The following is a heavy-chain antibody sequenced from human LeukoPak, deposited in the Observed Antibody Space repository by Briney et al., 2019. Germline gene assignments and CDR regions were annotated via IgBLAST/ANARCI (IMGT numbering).Heavy chain of an antibody. V-gene: IGHV3-66*01. CDR3: ARFSVTDDAFDI. CDR1: GLTVSSNY. CDR2: IYSGGSA. Sequence: GGSLRLSCAASGLTVSSNYMSWIRQAPGKGLEWVSLIYSGGSAYYADSVRGRFTISRDNSKNTLYLQMNSLRAEDTAVYYCARFSVTDDAFDIWGQGTMVTVSS. D-gene: IGHD4-23*01. J-gene: IGHJ3*02.